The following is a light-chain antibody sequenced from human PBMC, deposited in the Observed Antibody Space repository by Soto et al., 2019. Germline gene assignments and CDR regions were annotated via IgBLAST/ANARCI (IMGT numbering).Light chain of an antibody. CDR1: QSVSSD. J-gene: IGKJ5*01. Sequence: EIGMTQSPATLSVSPGERATLSCRASQSVSSDLAWYHQKPGQAPRLLIYGASTRATGIPARFSGSGSGTEFTLTINSLQSEDFAVYYCQQYNNWPPITFGQGTRLEIK. CDR3: QQYNNWPPIT. V-gene: IGKV3-15*01. CDR2: GAS.